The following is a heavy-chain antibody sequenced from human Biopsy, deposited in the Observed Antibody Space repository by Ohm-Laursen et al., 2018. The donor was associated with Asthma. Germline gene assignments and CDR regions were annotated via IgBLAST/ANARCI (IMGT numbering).Heavy chain of an antibody. J-gene: IGHJ6*02. Sequence: SLRLSCAASGFTFSSYGMDWVRQAPGKGLEWVALMSYDGSIKDYADSVKGRFTLSRDNAKNSLYLQMNSLRDEDTAVYYCARPDPGTTPGMDVWGQGTTVTVSS. CDR2: MSYDGSIK. CDR1: GFTFSSYG. V-gene: IGHV3-33*05. CDR3: ARPDPGTTPGMDV. D-gene: IGHD1-7*01.